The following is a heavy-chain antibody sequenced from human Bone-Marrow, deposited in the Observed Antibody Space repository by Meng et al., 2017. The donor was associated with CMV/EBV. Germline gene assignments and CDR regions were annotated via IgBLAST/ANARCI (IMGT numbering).Heavy chain of an antibody. V-gene: IGHV3-21*01. CDR1: GFPFSTSN. CDR2: INSRGDYI. CDR3: ARSNRAGGYFDY. J-gene: IGHJ4*02. D-gene: IGHD6-13*01. Sequence: CAVSGFPFSTSNMNWVRQAPGRGLEWVSSINSRGDYIYYRDSVKGRFTVSRENTKNSLYLQMNSLTDEDTAIYYCARSNRAGGYFDYWGQGTLVTVSS.